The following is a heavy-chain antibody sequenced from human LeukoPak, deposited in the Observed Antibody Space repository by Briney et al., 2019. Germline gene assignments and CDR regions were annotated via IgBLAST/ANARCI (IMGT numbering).Heavy chain of an antibody. Sequence: GGSLSLSCAASGFTFSSYWVRWVRQAAGRGLGWVANIKQDGREKYYVHSVKGRFTISRDNAKNSLYLQMNSQRAEDTAVYYCARELRMVRGVIIYYYYYYMDVWGKGATVTVSS. CDR3: ARELRMVRGVIIYYYYYYMDV. CDR1: GFTFSSYW. CDR2: IKQDGREK. D-gene: IGHD3-10*01. V-gene: IGHV3-7*01. J-gene: IGHJ6*03.